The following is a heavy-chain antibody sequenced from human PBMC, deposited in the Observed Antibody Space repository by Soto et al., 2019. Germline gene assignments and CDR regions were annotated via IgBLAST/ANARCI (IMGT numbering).Heavy chain of an antibody. CDR3: VRVGATLLGDY. CDR1: GFTFSSYD. Sequence: EVQLVESGGGLVQPGGSLRLSCAASGFTFSSYDMHWVRQATGKGLEWVSAIGTAGDTYYPGSVKGRFTISRENAKNSLYLQMNSLRAEDTAVYYCVRVGATLLGDYWGQGTLVTVSS. V-gene: IGHV3-13*01. J-gene: IGHJ4*02. CDR2: IGTAGDT. D-gene: IGHD1-26*01.